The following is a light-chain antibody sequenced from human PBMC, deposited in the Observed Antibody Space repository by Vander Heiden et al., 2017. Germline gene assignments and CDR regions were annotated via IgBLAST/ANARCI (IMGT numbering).Light chain of an antibody. CDR1: NIGSKS. CDR2: DDR. CDR3: QVWDNSSDQSI. J-gene: IGLJ2*01. V-gene: IGLV3-21*02. Sequence: YVLTQPPSVSVAPGQPATITCGGNNIGSKSVHWYQQRPGQAPILVVYDDRDRPSGIPERFSGSNSGNTATLIINRVEAGDEADYYCQVWDNSSDQSIFGGGTKLTVL.